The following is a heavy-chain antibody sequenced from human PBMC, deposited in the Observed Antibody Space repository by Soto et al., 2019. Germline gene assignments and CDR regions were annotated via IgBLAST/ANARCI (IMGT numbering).Heavy chain of an antibody. Sequence: QVQLVQSGAEVKKPGASVKVSCKASGYTFTSYDISWVRQAPGQGLEWMGWNSTYNGNTNYAQQLQGRVTLTTDTSTSTAYRELRSLRSADTAVYYCARGMGQPLDYWGQGTLVTVSS. CDR1: GYTFTSYD. D-gene: IGHD3-16*01. V-gene: IGHV1-18*01. J-gene: IGHJ4*02. CDR2: NSTYNGNT. CDR3: ARGMGQPLDY.